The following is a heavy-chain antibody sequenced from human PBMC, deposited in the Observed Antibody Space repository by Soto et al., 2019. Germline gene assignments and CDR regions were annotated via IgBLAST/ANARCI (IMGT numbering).Heavy chain of an antibody. CDR3: AQIARTPAAGPIEF. CDR1: GYSISSNNW. J-gene: IGHJ4*02. CDR2: IYYSGSF. Sequence: TLSLTCAVSGYSISSNNWWGWIRQPPGKGLEWIGHIYYSGSFYPSPSLKSRITMSVDTSKNQFSLKLNSVTAVDTAIYYCAQIARTPAAGPIEFWGQGTLVTVSS. V-gene: IGHV4-28*02. D-gene: IGHD6-13*01.